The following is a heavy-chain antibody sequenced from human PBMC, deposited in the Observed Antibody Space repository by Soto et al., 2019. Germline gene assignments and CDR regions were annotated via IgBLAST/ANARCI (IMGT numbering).Heavy chain of an antibody. CDR3: AKAPGYFEWVPRGGWFDP. CDR1: GFTFSTYA. J-gene: IGHJ5*02. CDR2: ISSSGGST. D-gene: IGHD3-9*01. Sequence: GGFLRLSCAASGFTFSTYAMSWVRQAPGKGLEWVSAISSSGGSTYYADSVKGRFTISRDNSKNTLYVQMSRLRAEDTAVYYCAKAPGYFEWVPRGGWFDPWGQGTLVTVSS. V-gene: IGHV3-23*01.